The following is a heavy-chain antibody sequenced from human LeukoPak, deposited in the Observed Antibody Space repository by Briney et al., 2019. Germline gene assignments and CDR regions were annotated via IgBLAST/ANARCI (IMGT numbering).Heavy chain of an antibody. CDR2: IYYSGST. J-gene: IGHJ5*02. CDR3: ARGYGDYRGFDP. Sequence: PSETLSLTCTVSGGSISSYYWSWIRQPPGKGLEWIGYIYYSGSTNYNPSLTSRVTISVDTSKNQFSLKLSSVTAADTAVYYCARGYGDYRGFDPWGQGTLVTVSS. CDR1: GGSISSYY. V-gene: IGHV4-59*01. D-gene: IGHD4-17*01.